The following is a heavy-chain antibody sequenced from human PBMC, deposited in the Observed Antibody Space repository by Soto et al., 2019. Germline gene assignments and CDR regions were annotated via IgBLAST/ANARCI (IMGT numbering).Heavy chain of an antibody. D-gene: IGHD3-9*01. CDR3: ASWDYDVLTGYSYDD. CDR1: GGTFNNYG. CDR2: IIPMIGRT. J-gene: IGHJ4*02. V-gene: IGHV1-69*01. Sequence: QVQLVQSGAEVKKPGSSVKFSCKASGGTFNNYGMGWVRQAPGQGLEWMGGIIPMIGRTNYAQKFQGRLTLTADASRSTAYMELRSLRSDDTAVYYCASWDYDVLTGYSYDDWGQGTLVTVSS.